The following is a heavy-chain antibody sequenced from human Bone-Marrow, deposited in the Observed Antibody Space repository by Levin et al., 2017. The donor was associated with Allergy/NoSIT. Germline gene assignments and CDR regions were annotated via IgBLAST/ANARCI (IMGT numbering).Heavy chain of an antibody. CDR1: GFTFSSYG. CDR2: ISYDGSNK. CDR3: AKGDSSSSSWYGGLGAFDI. J-gene: IGHJ3*02. Sequence: GGSLRLSCAASGFTFSSYGMHWVRQAPGKGLEWVAVISYDGSNKYYADSVKGRFTISRDNSKNTLYLQMNSLRAEDTAVYYCAKGDSSSSSWYGGLGAFDIWGQGTMVTVSS. V-gene: IGHV3-30*18. D-gene: IGHD6-13*01.